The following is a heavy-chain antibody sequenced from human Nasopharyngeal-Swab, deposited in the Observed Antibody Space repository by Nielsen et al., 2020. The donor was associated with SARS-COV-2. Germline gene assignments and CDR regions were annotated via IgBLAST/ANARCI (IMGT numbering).Heavy chain of an antibody. D-gene: IGHD4-23*01. CDR2: ISYDGSNK. V-gene: IGHV3-30*04. CDR3: ARGYGGNSEVDAFDI. CDR1: GFTFSSYA. Sequence: AGSLTLSCAASGFTFSSYAMHWVRQAPGKGLEWVAVISYDGSNKYYADSVQGRFTISRDKSKNTLYLQMNSLRVEDRAVYYCARGYGGNSEVDAFDIWGQGTTVTVSS. J-gene: IGHJ3*02.